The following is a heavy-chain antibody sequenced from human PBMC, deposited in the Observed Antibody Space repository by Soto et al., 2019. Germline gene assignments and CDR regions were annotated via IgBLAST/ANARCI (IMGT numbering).Heavy chain of an antibody. CDR3: ARDPAP. J-gene: IGHJ5*02. CDR2: IYNSGTT. CDR1: GGSPTRGGYH. V-gene: IGHV4-31*03. Sequence: SETLSLPCTVSGGSPTRGGYHLSWLRQHPGKGLEWIGYIYNSGTTYYNPSLKSRVTISVDTSKNQFSLKLTSVTAADTSVYYCARDPAPWGQGTLVTVSS.